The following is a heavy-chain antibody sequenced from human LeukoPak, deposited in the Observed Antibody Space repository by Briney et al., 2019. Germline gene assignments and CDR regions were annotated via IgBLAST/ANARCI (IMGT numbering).Heavy chain of an antibody. CDR1: GYSFTSYW. J-gene: IGHJ4*02. CDR3: AGLLPREAARKGGFDY. Sequence: PGESLKISCKGSGYSFTSYWIGWVRQMPGKGLEWMGIIYPGDSDTRYSPSFQGQVTISADKSISTAYLQWSSLKASDTAMYYCAGLLPREAARKGGFDYWGQGTLVTVSS. D-gene: IGHD6-6*01. CDR2: IYPGDSDT. V-gene: IGHV5-51*01.